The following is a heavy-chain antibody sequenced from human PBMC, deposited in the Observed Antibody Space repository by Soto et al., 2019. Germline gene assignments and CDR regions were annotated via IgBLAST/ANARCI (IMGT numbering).Heavy chain of an antibody. CDR2: FDPEDGET. J-gene: IGHJ5*02. V-gene: IGHV1-24*01. D-gene: IGHD3-10*01. CDR3: ATEYYYGSGSYYYPP. CDR1: GYTITELS. Sequence: GPSVKVSCKVSGYTITELSMHWVRQAPGKGLEWMGGFDPEDGETIYAQKFQGRVTMTEDTSTDTAYMELSSLRSEDTAVYYCATEYYYGSGSYYYPPWGQGTLVTVSS.